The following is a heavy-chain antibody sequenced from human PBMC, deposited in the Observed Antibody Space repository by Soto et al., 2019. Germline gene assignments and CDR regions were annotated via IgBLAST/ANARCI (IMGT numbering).Heavy chain of an antibody. CDR1: GGSISSGGYY. CDR3: AAETLWIK. CDR2: IYYSGST. D-gene: IGHD2-2*03. V-gene: IGHV4-31*03. Sequence: SEALSVTCTVSGGSISSGGYYWSWIRQHPGKGLAWIGYIYYSGSTYYNPSLKSRVTISVDTTKNQFSLRLSSVTAADTAVYYCAAETLWIKWGQGTLVTVSS. J-gene: IGHJ4*02.